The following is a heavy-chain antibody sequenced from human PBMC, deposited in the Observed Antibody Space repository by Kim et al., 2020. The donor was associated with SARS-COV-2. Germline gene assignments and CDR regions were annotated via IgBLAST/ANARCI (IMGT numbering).Heavy chain of an antibody. V-gene: IGHV5-10-1*01. D-gene: IGHD2-21*02. CDR1: GYSFTSYW. J-gene: IGHJ4*02. Sequence: GESLKISCKGSGYSFTSYWISWVRQMPGKGLEWMGRIDPSDSYTNYSPSFQGHVTISADKSISTAYLQWSSLKASDTAMYYCANFGPGVTHFDYWGQGTLVTVSS. CDR3: ANFGPGVTHFDY. CDR2: IDPSDSYT.